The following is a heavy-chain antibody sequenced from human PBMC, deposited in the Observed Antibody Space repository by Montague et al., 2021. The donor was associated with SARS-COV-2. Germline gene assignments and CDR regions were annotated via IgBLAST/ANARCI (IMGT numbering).Heavy chain of an antibody. V-gene: IGHV4-59*12. CDR1: GGSISSYY. CDR3: ARVRGLTIFGLVGPFDY. CDR2: IYYSGST. J-gene: IGHJ4*02. Sequence: SETLSLTCTVSGGSISSYYWSWIRQPPGKGLEWIGYIYYSGSTNYNPSLKSRVTISVDTSKNQFSLKLSSVTAVDTAVYYCARVRGLTIFGLVGPFDYWGQGTLVTVSS. D-gene: IGHD3-3*01.